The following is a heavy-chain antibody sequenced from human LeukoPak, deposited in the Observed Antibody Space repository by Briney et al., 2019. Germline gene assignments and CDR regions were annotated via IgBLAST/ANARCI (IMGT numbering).Heavy chain of an antibody. CDR3: ARGVIDGDYLDF. D-gene: IGHD3-10*01. CDR1: GGSVSSGSYY. Sequence: SETLSLTCTVSGGSVSSGSYYWSWIRQPPGKGLEWIGFIYYSGSTNCNPSLESRVTISVDTSKNQFSLKLSSVTAADTAVYYCARGVIDGDYLDFWGQGTLVTVSS. CDR2: IYYSGST. V-gene: IGHV4-61*01. J-gene: IGHJ4*02.